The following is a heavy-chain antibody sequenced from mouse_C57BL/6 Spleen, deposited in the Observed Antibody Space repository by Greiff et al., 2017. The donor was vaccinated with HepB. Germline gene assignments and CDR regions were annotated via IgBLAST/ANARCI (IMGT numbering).Heavy chain of an antibody. CDR1: GYAFSRSW. V-gene: IGHV1-82*01. CDR2: IYPGDGDT. CDR3: ARRGNYEMDY. Sequence: VKLVESGPELVKPGASVKISCKASGYAFSRSWMNWVKQRPGKGLEWIGRIYPGDGDTKYNGKFKGKATLTADKSSSTAYMQLSSLTSEDSAVYFCARRGNYEMDYWGQGTSVTVSS. D-gene: IGHD2-1*01. J-gene: IGHJ4*01.